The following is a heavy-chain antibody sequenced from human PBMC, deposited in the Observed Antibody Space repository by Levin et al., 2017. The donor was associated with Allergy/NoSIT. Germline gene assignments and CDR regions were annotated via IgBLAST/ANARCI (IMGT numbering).Heavy chain of an antibody. Sequence: SGPTLVKPTQTLTLTCTFSGFSLSTSGVGVGWIRQPPGKALEWLALIYWDDDKRYSPSLKSRLTITKDTSKNQVVLTMTNMDRVDTATYYCAHSTESSSWYSFLYYFDYWGQGTLVTVSS. CDR1: GFSLSTSGVG. CDR3: AHSTESSSWYSFLYYFDY. D-gene: IGHD6-13*01. V-gene: IGHV2-5*02. J-gene: IGHJ4*02. CDR2: IYWDDDK.